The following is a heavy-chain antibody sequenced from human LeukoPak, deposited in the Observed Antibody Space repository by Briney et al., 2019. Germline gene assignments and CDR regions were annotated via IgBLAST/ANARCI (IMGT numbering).Heavy chain of an antibody. Sequence: GSLRLSCAASIFTFSSYEMNWVRQAPGKGLEWVSYISSSGSIMYYADSVKGRFTISRDNARNSLYLQMNSLRAEDTAVYYCASGRQLGYWGQGTLVTVSS. CDR1: IFTFSSYE. CDR3: ASGRQLGY. J-gene: IGHJ4*02. CDR2: ISSSGSIM. V-gene: IGHV3-48*03. D-gene: IGHD6-13*01.